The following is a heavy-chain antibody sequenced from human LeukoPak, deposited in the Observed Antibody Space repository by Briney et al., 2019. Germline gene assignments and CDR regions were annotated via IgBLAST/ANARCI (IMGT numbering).Heavy chain of an antibody. CDR2: ISYHGSNK. J-gene: IGHJ5*02. V-gene: IGHV3-30-3*01. CDR1: GFTFSTYA. D-gene: IGHD3-9*01. Sequence: PGGSLRLSCVASGFTFSTYAMHWVRQAPGKRLEWVALISYHGSNKYYADSVKGRFTISRDNSKNTLDLQMNSLRAEDTAVYYCARDYTGYFPWGQGTLVIVSS. CDR3: ARDYTGYFP.